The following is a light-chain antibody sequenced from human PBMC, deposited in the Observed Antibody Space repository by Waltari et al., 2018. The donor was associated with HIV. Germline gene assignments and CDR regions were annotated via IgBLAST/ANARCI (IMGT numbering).Light chain of an antibody. CDR2: GAS. CDR1: QDISSS. Sequence: GHRVTITCRATQDISSSLAWYQHKPGTPPKLLMYGASTLQSGVPSRFRGSGSGTDFTLTITSLQSEDIGIYYCQKYDRAPYTFGQGTRLEI. CDR3: QKYDRAPYT. V-gene: IGKV1-27*01. J-gene: IGKJ2*01.